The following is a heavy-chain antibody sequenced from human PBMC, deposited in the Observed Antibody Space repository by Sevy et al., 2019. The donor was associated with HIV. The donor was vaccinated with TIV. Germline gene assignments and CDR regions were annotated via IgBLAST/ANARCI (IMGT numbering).Heavy chain of an antibody. Sequence: GGSLRLSCAASGFTFSSYSMNWVRQAPGKGLEWVSYISNSTIYYADSVKGRSTISRDNAKNSLYLQMNSLRAEDTAVYYCARLSGYSSSWSYFDYWGQGTLVTVSS. V-gene: IGHV3-48*01. CDR2: ISNSTI. J-gene: IGHJ4*02. D-gene: IGHD6-13*01. CDR1: GFTFSSYS. CDR3: ARLSGYSSSWSYFDY.